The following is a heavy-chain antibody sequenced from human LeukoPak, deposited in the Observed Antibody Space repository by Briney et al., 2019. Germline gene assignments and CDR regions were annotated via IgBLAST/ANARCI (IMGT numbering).Heavy chain of an antibody. CDR2: LYSDGNT. J-gene: IGHJ4*02. V-gene: IGHV3-53*01. CDR3: ARGVEPLAANTLAY. D-gene: IGHD1-14*01. CDR1: GFTVITND. Sequence: GGSLRLSCAASGFTVITNDMTWVRQAPGKGLEWVSVLYSDGNTKYADSVQGRFTISRDSSKNTLYLEMNSLSPDDTAVYYCARGVEPLAANTLAYWGQGTLVTVSS.